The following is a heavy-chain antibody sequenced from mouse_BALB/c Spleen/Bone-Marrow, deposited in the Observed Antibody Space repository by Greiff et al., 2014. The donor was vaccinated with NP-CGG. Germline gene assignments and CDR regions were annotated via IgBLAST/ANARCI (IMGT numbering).Heavy chain of an antibody. J-gene: IGHJ3*01. CDR2: INPSNGGT. CDR1: GYTFTSYY. Sequence: QVQLKESGAELVKPGASVKLSCKASGYTFTSYYMYWVKQRPGQGLEWIGEINPSNGGTNFNEKFKSKATLTVDKSSSTAYMQLSSLTSEDSAVYYCTREYGMIGWFAYWGQGTLVTVSA. CDR3: TREYGMIGWFAY. D-gene: IGHD1-1*01. V-gene: IGHV1S81*02.